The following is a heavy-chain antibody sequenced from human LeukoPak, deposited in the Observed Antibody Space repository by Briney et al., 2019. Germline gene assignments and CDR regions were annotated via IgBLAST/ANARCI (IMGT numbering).Heavy chain of an antibody. J-gene: IGHJ6*02. CDR2: IYYSGST. CDR3: ASAYYYDSSGYYSPHYYGMDV. V-gene: IGHV4-59*01. D-gene: IGHD3-22*01. Sequence: SETLSLTCTVSGGSISSYYWSWIRQPPGKGLEWIGYIYYSGSTNYNPSLKSRVTISVDTSKNQFSLKLSSVTAADTAVYYCASAYYYDSSGYYSPHYYGMDVWGQGTTVTVSS. CDR1: GGSISSYY.